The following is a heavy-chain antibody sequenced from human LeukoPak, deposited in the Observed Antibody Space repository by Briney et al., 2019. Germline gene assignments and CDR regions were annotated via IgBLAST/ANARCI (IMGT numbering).Heavy chain of an antibody. Sequence: SETLSLTCAVYGGSFSGYYWSWIRQPPGKGLEWIGEINHSGSTNYNPSLKSRVTISVDTSKNQFSLKLSSVTAADTAVYYCARVLVSGAFDIWGQGTMVTASS. D-gene: IGHD2-15*01. CDR1: GGSFSGYY. CDR2: INHSGST. V-gene: IGHV4-34*01. CDR3: ARVLVSGAFDI. J-gene: IGHJ3*02.